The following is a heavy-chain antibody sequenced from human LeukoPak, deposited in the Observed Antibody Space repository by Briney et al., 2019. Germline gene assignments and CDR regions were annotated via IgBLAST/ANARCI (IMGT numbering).Heavy chain of an antibody. D-gene: IGHD5/OR15-5a*01. CDR1: GFTFSSYA. J-gene: IGHJ2*01. Sequence: GGSLRLSCAASGFTFSSYAMHWVRQAPGKGLEWVAVISYDGSNKYYADSVKGRFTISRDNSKNTLYLQMNSLRAEDTAVYYCARDRYSVYEWPGSWYFDLWGRGTLVTVSS. V-gene: IGHV3-30-3*01. CDR3: ARDRYSVYEWPGSWYFDL. CDR2: ISYDGSNK.